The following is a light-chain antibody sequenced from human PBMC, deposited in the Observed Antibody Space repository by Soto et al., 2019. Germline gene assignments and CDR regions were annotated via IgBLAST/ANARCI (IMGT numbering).Light chain of an antibody. CDR3: QHYGTSAL. CDR1: QSVSDMY. J-gene: IGKJ3*01. V-gene: IGKV3-20*01. CDR2: AS. Sequence: EIVLTQSPGTLSLSPGERATLSCRASQSVSDMYLAWYQHKPGQAPRLPIYASHRATGIPDRFSGSGSGTDFTLTINRLEPEDFAVYYCQHYGTSALFGPGTKVEIK.